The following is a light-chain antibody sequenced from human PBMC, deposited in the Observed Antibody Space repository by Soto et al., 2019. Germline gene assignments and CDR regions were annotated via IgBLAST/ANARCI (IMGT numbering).Light chain of an antibody. J-gene: IGKJ1*01. V-gene: IGKV3-20*01. CDR1: QSVSSNY. CDR3: QHYGRSPPSWT. Sequence: EIVLTQSPGTLSLSPGERATLSCRASQSVSSNYLAWYQQKPGQPPRLLISDASSRATGIPDRFSGSGSGTDFTLTISGLEPVDFAVYYCQHYGRSPPSWTFGQGTKVEIK. CDR2: DAS.